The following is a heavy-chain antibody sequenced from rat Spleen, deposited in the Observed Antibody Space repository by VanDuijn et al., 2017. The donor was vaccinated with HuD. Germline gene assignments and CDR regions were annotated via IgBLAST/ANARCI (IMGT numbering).Heavy chain of an antibody. V-gene: IGHV5-31*01. CDR3: TREGYGGFDY. J-gene: IGHJ2*01. CDR2: ITTTSSNT. CDR1: GFTFKNYW. D-gene: IGHD1-11*01. Sequence: EVQLVESGGGLVQPGRSLKLSCVASGFTFKNYWMTWIRQAPGRGLEWVASITTTSSNTYYSDTVKGRFTVSRDDAQRTLYLQMNSLTSDDTATYYCTREGYGGFDYWGQGVVVTVSS.